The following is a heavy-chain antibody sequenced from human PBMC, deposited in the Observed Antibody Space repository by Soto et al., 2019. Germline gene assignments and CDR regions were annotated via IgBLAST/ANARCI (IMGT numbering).Heavy chain of an antibody. D-gene: IGHD4-4*01. Sequence: EVQLVESGGGLVKPGGTLRLSCAASGFTFSSYSMNWVRQAPGKGLEWVSSISRSRSYIYYADSVKGRFTISGDNAKNSLYLQINSLSAEDTAVYYCAGEGDSNSEYSQHRGQGTLVAVST. CDR1: GFTFSSYS. CDR2: ISRSRSYI. CDR3: AGEGDSNSEYSQH. J-gene: IGHJ1*01. V-gene: IGHV3-21*04.